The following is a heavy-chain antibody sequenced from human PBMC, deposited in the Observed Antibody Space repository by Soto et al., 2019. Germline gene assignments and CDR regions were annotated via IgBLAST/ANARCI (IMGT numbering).Heavy chain of an antibody. J-gene: IGHJ6*03. CDR2: MYYSGST. CDR1: GDSISTSSSYY. Sequence: QLQLQESGPGLVKPSETLSLSCTVSGDSISTSSSYYWGWIRQPPGKGLEWIANMYYSGSTYYNPSLKSRVTISLETSKNQFSLKLSSVTAADTAVYYCARIKIVGILTYYLDVWRKGSKVTV. D-gene: IGHD3-3*01. V-gene: IGHV4-39*01. CDR3: ARIKIVGILTYYLDV.